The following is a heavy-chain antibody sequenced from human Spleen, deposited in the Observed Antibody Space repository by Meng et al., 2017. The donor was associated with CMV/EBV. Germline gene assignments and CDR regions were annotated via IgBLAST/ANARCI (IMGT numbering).Heavy chain of an antibody. CDR1: GFTFSSYS. J-gene: IGHJ4*02. D-gene: IGHD3-22*01. Sequence: EVQLVESGXXLVKPGGSLRLSGAXSGFTFSSYSMNWVRQAPGKGLEWVSSISSSSSYIYYADSVKGRFTISRDNAKNSLYLQMNSLRAEDTAVYYCARDYYDSSGYYPLGYWGQGTLVTVSS. CDR2: ISSSSSYI. V-gene: IGHV3-21*01. CDR3: ARDYYDSSGYYPLGY.